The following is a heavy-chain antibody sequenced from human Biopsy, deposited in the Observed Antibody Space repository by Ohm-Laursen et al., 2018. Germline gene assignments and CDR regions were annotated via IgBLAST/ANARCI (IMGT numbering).Heavy chain of an antibody. CDR2: TYPGEST. D-gene: IGHD3-22*01. J-gene: IGHJ3*01. Sequence: SETLSLTCNVSGGDINNYYWSWIRRPAGQGLEWIGRTYPGESTSYNPSLKIRVTMSVDTSKKQLSLRLRSVTAADTAMYYCASVVLGTTNDAFDLWGQGTMVVVSS. CDR1: GGDINNYY. V-gene: IGHV4-4*07. CDR3: ASVVLGTTNDAFDL.